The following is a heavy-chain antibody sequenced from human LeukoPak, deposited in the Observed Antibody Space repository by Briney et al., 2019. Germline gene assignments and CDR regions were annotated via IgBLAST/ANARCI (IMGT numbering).Heavy chain of an antibody. CDR3: ASYDSSGYYYGY. CDR2: IYHSGST. V-gene: IGHV4-38-2*02. D-gene: IGHD3-22*01. Sequence: PSETLSLTXTVSGYSISSGYYWGWIRQPPGKGLEWIGSIYHSGSTYYNPSLKSRVTISVDTSKNQFSLKLSSVTAADTAVYYCASYDSSGYYYGYWGQGTLATVSS. CDR1: GYSISSGYY. J-gene: IGHJ4*02.